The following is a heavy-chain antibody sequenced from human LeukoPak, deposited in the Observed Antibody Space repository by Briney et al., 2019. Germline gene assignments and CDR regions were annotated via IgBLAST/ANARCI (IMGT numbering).Heavy chain of an antibody. CDR1: GGTFSSYA. D-gene: IGHD3-3*01. CDR2: IIPIFGTA. CDR3: ARRSRIFGFQRYYYYMDV. V-gene: IGHV1-69*06. Sequence: SVKVSCKASGGTFSSYAISWVRQAPGQGREWMGGIIPIFGTANYAQKFQGRVTIIADKSTSTAYMELSSLRSEDTAVYYCARRSRIFGFQRYYYYMDVWGKGTTVTVSS. J-gene: IGHJ6*03.